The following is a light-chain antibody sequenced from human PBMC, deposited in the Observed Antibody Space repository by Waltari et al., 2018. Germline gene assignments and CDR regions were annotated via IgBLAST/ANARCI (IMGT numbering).Light chain of an antibody. V-gene: IGLV2-23*02. J-gene: IGLJ3*02. CDR1: SIAVGKYNL. CDR3: CSYVRSTWV. Sequence: QSALTQPASVSGSPGQSITISCTGTSIAVGKYNLVSWYQQHPGKAPNVMIYEVSKRPSGVYNRVSGSKSGNTASLTISGLQAEDEADYYCCSYVRSTWVFGGGTKLTVL. CDR2: EVS.